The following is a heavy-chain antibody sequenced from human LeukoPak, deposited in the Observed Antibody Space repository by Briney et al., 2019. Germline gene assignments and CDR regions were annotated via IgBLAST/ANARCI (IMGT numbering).Heavy chain of an antibody. D-gene: IGHD1-1*01. CDR1: GLTFSSYA. CDR3: ARERYDWNDVLDY. Sequence: GGSLRLSCVASGLTFSSYAMSWVRQAPGKGLEWVSSISSSSSYIYYADSVKGRFTISRDNAKNSLYLQMNSLRAEDTAVYYCARERYDWNDVLDYWGQGTLVTVSS. V-gene: IGHV3-21*01. CDR2: ISSSSSYI. J-gene: IGHJ4*02.